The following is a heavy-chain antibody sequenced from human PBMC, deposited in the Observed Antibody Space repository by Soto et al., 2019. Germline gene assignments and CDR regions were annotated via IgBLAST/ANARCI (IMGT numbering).Heavy chain of an antibody. CDR3: ARDSSYGIFDY. D-gene: IGHD5-18*01. CDR2: IWYDGSNK. Sequence: IWYDGSNKYYADSVKVRFTISRDNSKNTLYLQMNSLRAEDTAVYYCARDSSYGIFDYWGQGTLVTVSS. J-gene: IGHJ4*02. V-gene: IGHV3-33*01.